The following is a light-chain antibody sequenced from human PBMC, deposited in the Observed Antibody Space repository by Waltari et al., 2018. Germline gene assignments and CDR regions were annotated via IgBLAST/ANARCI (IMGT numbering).Light chain of an antibody. V-gene: IGKV3-15*01. J-gene: IGKJ4*01. CDR3: QQYNNWPLT. CDR1: QSVSTN. Sequence: ETVLPQSPATLSVSPGERVTLSCRASQSVSTNLAWYQQKPGQAPRLLIYGVSTRATGIPGRFSGSGSGTEFTLTISSLQSEDFAVYYCQQYNNWPLTFGGGTKVEI. CDR2: GVS.